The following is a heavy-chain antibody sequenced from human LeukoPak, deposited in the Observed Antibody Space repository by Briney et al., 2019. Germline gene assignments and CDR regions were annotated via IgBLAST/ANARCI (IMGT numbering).Heavy chain of an antibody. CDR1: GGSISSHY. CDR3: ARAPPYYYYMDV. V-gene: IGHV4-59*11. Sequence: SETLSLTCTVSGGSISSHYWSWIRQPPGKGLEWIGYIYYSGSTNYNPSLKSRVTISVDTSKNQFSLKLSSVTAADTAVYYCARAPPYYYYMDVWGKGTTVTVSS. CDR2: IYYSGST. J-gene: IGHJ6*03.